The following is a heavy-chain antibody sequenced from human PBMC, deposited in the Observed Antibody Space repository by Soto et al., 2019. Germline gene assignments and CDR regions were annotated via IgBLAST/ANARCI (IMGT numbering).Heavy chain of an antibody. CDR1: GFTFSSYG. V-gene: IGHV3-30*18. D-gene: IGHD5-12*01. CDR3: ANWGYSGYDFDY. Sequence: QVQLVESGGGVVQPGRSLRLSCAASGFTFSSYGMHWVRQAPGKGLEWVAGISYDGSNKYYADSVKGRFTISRDNSKTTLYLQMNSLRAEETDVYYCANWGYSGYDFDYWGQGTLVTVSS. CDR2: ISYDGSNK. J-gene: IGHJ4*02.